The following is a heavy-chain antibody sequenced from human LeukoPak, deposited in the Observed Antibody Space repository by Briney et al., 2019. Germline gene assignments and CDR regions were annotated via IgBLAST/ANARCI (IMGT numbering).Heavy chain of an antibody. CDR2: IIPIFGTA. Sequence: GASVKVSCKASGGVFTDYAIIWVRQAPGQGLEWMGGIIPIFGTANYAQKFQGRVTITADESTSTAYMELSSLRSEDTAVYYCARMADLHCSSTSCYNDYWGQGTLVTVSS. D-gene: IGHD2-2*02. CDR3: ARMADLHCSSTSCYNDY. CDR1: GGVFTDYA. J-gene: IGHJ4*02. V-gene: IGHV1-69*13.